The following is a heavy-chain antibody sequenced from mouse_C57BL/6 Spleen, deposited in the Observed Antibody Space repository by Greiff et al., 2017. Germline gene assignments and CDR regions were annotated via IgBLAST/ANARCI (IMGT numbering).Heavy chain of an antibody. CDR1: GYKFTDYN. Sequence: EVQLQQSGPELVKPGASVKIPCKASGYKFTDYNMDWVKQSHGKSLEWIGDINPNNGGTIYNQKFKGKATLTVDKSSSPAYMELRSLTSEDTAVYYCARQNSNYLYAMDYWGQGTSVTVAS. V-gene: IGHV1-18*01. D-gene: IGHD2-5*01. CDR3: ARQNSNYLYAMDY. J-gene: IGHJ4*01. CDR2: INPNNGGT.